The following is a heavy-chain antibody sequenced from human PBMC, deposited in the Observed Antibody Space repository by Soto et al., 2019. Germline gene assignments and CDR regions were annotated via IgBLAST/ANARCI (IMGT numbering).Heavy chain of an antibody. D-gene: IGHD2-8*01. CDR1: GFTFSSYA. Sequence: QVQLVESGGGVVQPGRSLRLSCAASGFTFSSYAMHWVRQAPGKGLEWVAVISYDGRNEYYADSVKGRFTISRDNSKNTLNLQMNSLRPEDTAVYYCAKGMENIVLMIYATLFDSWGQGTLVTVSS. J-gene: IGHJ4*02. V-gene: IGHV3-30*18. CDR3: AKGMENIVLMIYATLFDS. CDR2: ISYDGRNE.